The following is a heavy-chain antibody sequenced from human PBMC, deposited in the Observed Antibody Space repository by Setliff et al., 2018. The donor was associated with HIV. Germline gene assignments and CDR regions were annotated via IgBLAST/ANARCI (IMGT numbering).Heavy chain of an antibody. D-gene: IGHD2-8*01. J-gene: IGHJ5*02. CDR3: ARDAPTVYANGWFGP. CDR2: IYHSGST. CDR1: GYSISSGFY. V-gene: IGHV4-38-2*02. Sequence: SETLSLTCAVSGYSISSGFYWGWIRQPPGKGLEWIGSIYHSGSTYYNPSLRSRVTISVDTSKNQFSLKLSSVTAADTAVYYCARDAPTVYANGWFGPWGQETLVTVSS.